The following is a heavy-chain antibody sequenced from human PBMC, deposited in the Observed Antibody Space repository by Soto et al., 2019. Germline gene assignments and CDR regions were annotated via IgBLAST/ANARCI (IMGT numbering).Heavy chain of an antibody. CDR1: GFAFSSYA. CDR2: ISHISSKT. Sequence: EVQLLESGGGLVQPGGSLRLACEASGFAFSSYAMTWVRQAPGKGLEWVSTISHISSKTWYADSVKGRVAISRDNSKNTLYLQMDSLRAEDTATYSCVRDTGGHLDGDYWGQGTLVTVSS. J-gene: IGHJ4*02. CDR3: VRDTGGHLDGDY. V-gene: IGHV3-23*01. D-gene: IGHD2-8*02.